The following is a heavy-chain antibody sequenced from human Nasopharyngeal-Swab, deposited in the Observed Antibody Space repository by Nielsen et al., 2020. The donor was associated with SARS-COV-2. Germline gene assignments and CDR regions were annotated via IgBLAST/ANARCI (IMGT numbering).Heavy chain of an antibody. CDR3: ARGKREGSFDY. CDR1: GYTFTRYN. J-gene: IGHJ4*02. V-gene: IGHV1-46*01. Sequence: ASVKVSCKASGYTFTRYNMHWVRQAPGQGLEWMGIITPGGGTTSYGQKFQGRVTMTRDTSTSTVYMELSSLKSEDTAVYYCARGKREGSFDYWGQGIPVTVSS. D-gene: IGHD3-10*01. CDR2: ITPGGGTT.